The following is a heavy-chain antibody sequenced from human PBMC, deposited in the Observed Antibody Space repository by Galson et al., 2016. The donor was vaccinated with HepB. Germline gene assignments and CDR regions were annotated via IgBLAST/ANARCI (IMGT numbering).Heavy chain of an antibody. CDR1: GFTFSRYW. D-gene: IGHD2/OR15-2a*01. Sequence: SLRLSCAASGFTFSRYWMSWVRQAPGKGLEWLANINEDGSLRIYVDSVRGRFTISRDNAKTSLYLQMDSLRAEDTALYYCGRNFYGSTSPDYWGQGILVTVSS. CDR3: GRNFYGSTSPDY. V-gene: IGHV3-7*03. CDR2: INEDGSLR. J-gene: IGHJ4*02.